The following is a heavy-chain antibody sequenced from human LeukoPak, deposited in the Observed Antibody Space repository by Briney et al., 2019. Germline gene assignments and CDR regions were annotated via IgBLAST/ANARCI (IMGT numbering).Heavy chain of an antibody. Sequence: SETQSLTCAVYGESFSGYYWNWIRQPPGKGLEWIGEINHSGSTNYNPSLKSRVTMSVDTSKNQFSLKLSSVTAADTAVYYCASTILGVVNGWFDPWGQGTLVTVSS. CDR2: INHSGST. D-gene: IGHD3-3*01. CDR1: GESFSGYY. J-gene: IGHJ5*02. CDR3: ASTILGVVNGWFDP. V-gene: IGHV4-34*01.